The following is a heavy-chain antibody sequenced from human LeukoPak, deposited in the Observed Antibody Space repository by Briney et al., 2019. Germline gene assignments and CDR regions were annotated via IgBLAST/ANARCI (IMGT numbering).Heavy chain of an antibody. CDR2: TYYRSEWHT. J-gene: IGHJ5*02. CDR1: GDSFSNKNAA. CDR3: ASGWALS. V-gene: IGHV6-1*01. Sequence: SQTLSLTCAVSGDSFSNKNAAWNWFRQSPSRGLEWLGRTYYRSEWHTDYAFSVKGRITINADTSKNQFSLQLGYVTPEDTAVYYCASGWALSWGQGTLVTVSS. D-gene: IGHD1-26*01.